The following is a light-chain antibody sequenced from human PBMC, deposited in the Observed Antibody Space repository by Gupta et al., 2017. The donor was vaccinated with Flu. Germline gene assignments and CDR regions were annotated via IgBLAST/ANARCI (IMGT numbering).Light chain of an antibody. V-gene: IGKV1-39*01. CDR1: QTINNN. J-gene: IGKJ4*01. Sequence: IQLTQSPSSLSASVGARVTITCRASQTINNNLNWYQKKPGKAPKVLIYGASNLQSGVPSRFSGSGSGTHFTLSISSLQSEDFATYYCQQGYSTPLSFGGATKVEIK. CDR3: QQGYSTPLS. CDR2: GAS.